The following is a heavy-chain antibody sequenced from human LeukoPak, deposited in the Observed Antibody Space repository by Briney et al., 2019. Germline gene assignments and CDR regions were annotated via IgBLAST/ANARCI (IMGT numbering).Heavy chain of an antibody. V-gene: IGHV4-59*01. CDR3: ARGGVLGQSAFDI. J-gene: IGHJ3*02. CDR1: NDSITRYY. CDR2: VFYSGST. D-gene: IGHD3-10*01. Sequence: TETLSLTCTVSNDSITRYYWTWIRQPPGKGLEYIGYVFYSGSTNYNPSLKSRITISVDTSKSHFSLRLTSVTAADTAIYYCARGGVLGQSAFDIWGHGTLVTVSS.